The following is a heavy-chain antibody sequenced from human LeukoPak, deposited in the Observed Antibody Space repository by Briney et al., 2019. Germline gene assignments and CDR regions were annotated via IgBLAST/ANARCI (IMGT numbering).Heavy chain of an antibody. CDR3: ARVVYVGYFDY. V-gene: IGHV4-59*01. D-gene: IGHD3-16*01. J-gene: IGHJ4*02. Sequence: SDTLSLTSTVSGGSISSFYWSWIQQPPGKGLEWIGYIYYSGSTNYNPSLKSRVTISVDTSKNQFSLKLSSVTAADTAVYYRARVVYVGYFDYWGQGTLVTVSS. CDR1: GGSISSFY. CDR2: IYYSGST.